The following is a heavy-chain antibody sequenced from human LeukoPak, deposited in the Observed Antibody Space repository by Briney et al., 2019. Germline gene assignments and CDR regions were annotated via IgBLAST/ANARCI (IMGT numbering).Heavy chain of an antibody. CDR3: AREWAGYGSGSYYYY. V-gene: IGHV1-3*01. CDR1: GYTFTSYA. D-gene: IGHD3-10*01. J-gene: IGHJ4*02. Sequence: ASVKVSRKASGYTFTSYAMHWVRQAPGQRLEWMGWINAGNGNTKYSQKFQGRVTITRGTSASTAYMELSSLRSEDTAVYYCAREWAGYGSGSYYYYWGQGTLVTVSS. CDR2: INAGNGNT.